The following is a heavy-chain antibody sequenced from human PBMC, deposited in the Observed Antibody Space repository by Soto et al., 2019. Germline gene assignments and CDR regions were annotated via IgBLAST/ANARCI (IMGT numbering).Heavy chain of an antibody. D-gene: IGHD5-18*01. CDR2: IDPSDSYT. J-gene: IGHJ6*02. V-gene: IGHV5-10-1*01. CDR1: GYSFTSYW. Sequence: PGESLKISCKGSGYSFTSYWISWVRQMPGKGLEWMGRIDPSDSYTNYSPSFQGHVTISADKSISTAYLQWSSLKALDTAMYYCARLSRDTAMYYYGMDVWGQGTTVTVSS. CDR3: ARLSRDTAMYYYGMDV.